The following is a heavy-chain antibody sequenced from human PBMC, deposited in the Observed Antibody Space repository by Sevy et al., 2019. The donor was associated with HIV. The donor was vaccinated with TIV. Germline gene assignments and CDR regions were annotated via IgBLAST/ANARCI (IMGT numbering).Heavy chain of an antibody. CDR2: TYYRSKWYN. Sequence: KQSQTLSLTCAISGDSVSSNSAAWNWIRQSPSRGLEWLGRTYYRSKWYNDYAVSVKSRITINPDTSKNQFSQPNSVTPEDTAVYYCARVNLYSSSASYYFDYWGQGTLVTVSS. CDR1: GDSVSSNSAA. J-gene: IGHJ4*02. V-gene: IGHV6-1*01. D-gene: IGHD6-6*01. CDR3: ARVNLYSSSASYYFDY.